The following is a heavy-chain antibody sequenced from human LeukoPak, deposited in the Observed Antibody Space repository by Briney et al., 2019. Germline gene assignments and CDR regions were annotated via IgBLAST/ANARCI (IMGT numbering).Heavy chain of an antibody. CDR1: GFTFSSYA. CDR2: ISGSGGDT. J-gene: IGHJ6*03. Sequence: GGSLRLSCAASGFTFSSYAMSWVRQAPGKGLEWVSSISGSGGDTYYADSVKGRFTISRDSSRNTLFLQMNSLRAEDTAVYYCAKDGPVTRSSSNWGSHYYYYMDVWGKGTTVTVSS. D-gene: IGHD7-27*01. CDR3: AKDGPVTRSSSNWGSHYYYYMDV. V-gene: IGHV3-23*01.